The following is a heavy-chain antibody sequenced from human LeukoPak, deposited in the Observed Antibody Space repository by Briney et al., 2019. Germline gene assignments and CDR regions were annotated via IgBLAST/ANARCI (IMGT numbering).Heavy chain of an antibody. CDR1: GGSIRSSNYY. J-gene: IGHJ4*02. D-gene: IGHD6-13*01. V-gene: IGHV4-39*01. Sequence: PSETLSLTYTVSGGSIRSSNYYWDWIRQPPGKGLEWIGSIYYSGSTYYNPSLKSRVTISVDTSKNQFSLKLSSVTAADTAVYYCARRTAAGRGDWGQGTLVAVSS. CDR2: IYYSGST. CDR3: ARRTAAGRGD.